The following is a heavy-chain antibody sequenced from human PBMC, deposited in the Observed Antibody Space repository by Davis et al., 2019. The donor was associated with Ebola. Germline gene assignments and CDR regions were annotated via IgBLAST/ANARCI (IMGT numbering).Heavy chain of an antibody. CDR3: ARERSKGSCMDV. CDR1: GFTFSSYW. CDR2: IKQDGSEK. Sequence: GESLKISCAASGFTFSSYWMSWVRQAPGKGLEWVANIKQDGSEKYYVDSVKGRFTISRDNAKNSLYLQMNSLRAEDTAVYYCARERSKGSCMDVWGQGTTVTVSS. V-gene: IGHV3-7*01. J-gene: IGHJ6*02. D-gene: IGHD6-13*01.